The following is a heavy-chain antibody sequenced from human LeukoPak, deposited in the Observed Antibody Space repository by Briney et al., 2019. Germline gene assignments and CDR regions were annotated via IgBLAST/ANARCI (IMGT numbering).Heavy chain of an antibody. CDR1: GFTFSSYA. CDR3: ARDLLGPSAVAGFDY. Sequence: GGSLILSCAASGFTFSSYAMHWVRQAPGKGLEWVAVISYDGSNKYYADSVKGRFTISRDNSKNTLYLQMNSLRAEDTAVYYCARDLLGPSAVAGFDYWGQGTLVTVSS. V-gene: IGHV3-30-3*01. CDR2: ISYDGSNK. D-gene: IGHD6-19*01. J-gene: IGHJ4*02.